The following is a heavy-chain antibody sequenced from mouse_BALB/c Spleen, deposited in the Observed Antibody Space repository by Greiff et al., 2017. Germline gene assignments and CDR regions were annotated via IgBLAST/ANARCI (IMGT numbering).Heavy chain of an antibody. J-gene: IGHJ4*01. CDR2: LLAGGST. D-gene: IGHD2-14*01. V-gene: IGHV2-9*02. Sequence: VMLVESGPGLVAPSQSLSITCTVSGFSLTSYGVHWVRQPPGKGLERLGVLLAGGSTNYNSALMSRLSISKDNSKSQVFLKMNSLQTDDTAMYYCATPYRYGAMDYWGRGTSVTGAS. CDR1: GFSLTSYG. CDR3: ATPYRYGAMDY.